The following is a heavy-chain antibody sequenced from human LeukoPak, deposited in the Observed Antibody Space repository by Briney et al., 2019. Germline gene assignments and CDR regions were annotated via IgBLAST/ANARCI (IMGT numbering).Heavy chain of an antibody. CDR1: GFTVSSNY. J-gene: IGHJ4*02. Sequence: GGSLRLSCAASGFTVSSNYMSWVRQAPGKGLEWVSAISGSGGSTYYADSVKGRFTISRDNSKNTLYLQMNSLRAEDTAVYYCAKDSGHDYVWGRYFDYWGQGTLVTVSS. V-gene: IGHV3-23*01. CDR3: AKDSGHDYVWGRYFDY. D-gene: IGHD3-16*01. CDR2: ISGSGGST.